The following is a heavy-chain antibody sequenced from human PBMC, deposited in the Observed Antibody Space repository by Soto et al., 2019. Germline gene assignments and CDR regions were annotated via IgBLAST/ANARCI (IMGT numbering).Heavy chain of an antibody. J-gene: IGHJ4*02. Sequence: PSETLSLTCTVSGGSISSYYWSWTRQPPGKGLEWIGYIYYSGSTNYNPSLKSRVTISVDTSKNQFSLKLSSVTAADTAVYYCASLEGGTTNFDYWGQGTLVTVS. D-gene: IGHD1-1*01. CDR2: IYYSGST. CDR1: GGSISSYY. V-gene: IGHV4-59*08. CDR3: ASLEGGTTNFDY.